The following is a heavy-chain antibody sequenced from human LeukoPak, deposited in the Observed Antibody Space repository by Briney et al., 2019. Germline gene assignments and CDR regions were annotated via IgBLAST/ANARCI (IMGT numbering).Heavy chain of an antibody. CDR2: IHHSGST. D-gene: IGHD1-26*01. Sequence: SETLSLICTVSGGSINSNNYYWSWIRQPPGKGLEWIGYIHHSGSTYYNPSLKSRVTMSVDRSKNQFSLKLTSATAADTALYYCAKRELPDAFDIWGQGTVVTVSS. CDR3: AKRELPDAFDI. V-gene: IGHV4-30-2*01. CDR1: GGSINSNNYY. J-gene: IGHJ3*02.